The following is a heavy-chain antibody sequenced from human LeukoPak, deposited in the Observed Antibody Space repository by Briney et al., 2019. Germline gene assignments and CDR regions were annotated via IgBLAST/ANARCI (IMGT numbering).Heavy chain of an antibody. CDR3: ARHYDPPSYYSNYFDY. J-gene: IGHJ4*02. D-gene: IGHD3-22*01. CDR1: GGSISGHY. V-gene: IGHV4-59*08. CDR2: VYSTGST. Sequence: RTSETLSLTCTVSGGSISGHYWSWLRQPPGKGLGWIGYVYSTGSTHYNPSLKSRVTMSLDTSKNQFSLQLLSVTAADTAMYYCARHYDPPSYYSNYFDYWGQGTLITVSS.